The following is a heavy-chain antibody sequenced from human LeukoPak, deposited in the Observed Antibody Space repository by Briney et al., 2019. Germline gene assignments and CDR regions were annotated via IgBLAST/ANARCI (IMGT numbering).Heavy chain of an antibody. CDR2: INPSGGST. Sequence: ASVKVSCKASGYTFTSYYMHWVRQAPGQGLEWMGLINPSGGSTGYAQKFQGRVTMTRDTSTSTVYMELSSLRSEDTAVYYCARDLVPHYYDSSGQYYFDYWGQGTLVTVSS. J-gene: IGHJ4*02. CDR1: GYTFTSYY. V-gene: IGHV1-46*01. D-gene: IGHD3-22*01. CDR3: ARDLVPHYYDSSGQYYFDY.